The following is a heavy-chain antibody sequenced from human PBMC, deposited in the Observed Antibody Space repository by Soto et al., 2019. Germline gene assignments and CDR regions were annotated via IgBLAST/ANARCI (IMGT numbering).Heavy chain of an antibody. CDR3: AGLGCSSTSCYFADDAFDI. J-gene: IGHJ3*02. D-gene: IGHD2-2*01. CDR1: GFTVSSNY. CDR2: IYSGGST. V-gene: IGHV3-66*01. Sequence: GGSLRLSCAASGFTVSSNYMSWVGQAPGKGLEWVSVIYSGGSTYYADSVKGRFTISRDNSKNTLYLQMNSLRAEDTAVYYCAGLGCSSTSCYFADDAFDIWGQGTMVTVSS.